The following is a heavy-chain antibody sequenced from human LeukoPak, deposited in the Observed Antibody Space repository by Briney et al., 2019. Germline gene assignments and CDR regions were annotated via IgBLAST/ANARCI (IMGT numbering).Heavy chain of an antibody. CDR3: ARVPLLRTMVRGKLSDWFDP. D-gene: IGHD3-10*01. J-gene: IGHJ5*02. V-gene: IGHV4-4*02. CDR2: IYHSGST. Sequence: SGTLSLTCAVSGGSISSSNWWSWVRQPPGKGLEWIGEIYHSGSTNYNPSLKSRVTISVDKSKNQFSLKLSSVTAADTAVYYCARVPLLRTMVRGKLSDWFDPWGQGTLVTVSS. CDR1: GGSISSSNW.